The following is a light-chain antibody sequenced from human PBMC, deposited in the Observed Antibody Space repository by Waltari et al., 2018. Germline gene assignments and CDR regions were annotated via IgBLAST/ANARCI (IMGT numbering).Light chain of an antibody. CDR3: QKYERLPAT. J-gene: IGKJ1*01. Sequence: SCRASQSVGRSLVWYQQKPGQASRLLIYGASSRATGIPDRFSGSGSGTDFSLTISRLEPEDFAIYYCQKYERLPATFGQGTKVGIK. CDR2: GAS. CDR1: QSVGRS. V-gene: IGKV3-20*01.